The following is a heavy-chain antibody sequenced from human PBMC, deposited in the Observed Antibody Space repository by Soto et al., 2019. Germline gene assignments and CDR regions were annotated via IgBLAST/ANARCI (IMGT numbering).Heavy chain of an antibody. CDR2: ISGSGGST. V-gene: IGHV3-23*01. CDR3: AKDGRYCTNGVCPNYYYYYGMDV. CDR1: GFTFSSYA. J-gene: IGHJ6*02. D-gene: IGHD2-8*01. Sequence: GGSLRLSCAASGFTFSSYAMSWVRQAPGKGLEWVSAISGSGGSTYYADSAKGRFTISRDNSKNTLYLQMNSLRAEDTAVYYCAKDGRYCTNGVCPNYYYYYGMDVWGQGTTVTVSS.